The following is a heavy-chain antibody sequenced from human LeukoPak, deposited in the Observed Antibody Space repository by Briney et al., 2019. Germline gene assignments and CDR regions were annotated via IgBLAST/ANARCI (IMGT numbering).Heavy chain of an antibody. V-gene: IGHV3-30*18. CDR2: ISYDGSEK. Sequence: PGRSLRLSCVGSGFSFHTYDFHWVRRAPGKGLEWVAFISYDGSEKYYADSVKGRFTISRDNSKNTLYLQMNSLRAEDTAVYYCAKNAPDGWFGELFDFWGQGTLVTVSS. CDR1: GFSFHTYD. CDR3: AKNAPDGWFGELFDF. D-gene: IGHD3-10*01. J-gene: IGHJ5*01.